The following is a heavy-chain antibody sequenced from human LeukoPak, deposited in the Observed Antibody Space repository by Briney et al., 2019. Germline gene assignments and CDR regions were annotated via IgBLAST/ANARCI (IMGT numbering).Heavy chain of an antibody. Sequence: GGSLRLSCAASGFTFSSYAMSWVRQAPGKGLEWVSAISGSGGSTYYADSVKGRFTISRDNSKNTLYLQMNSLRAEDTAVYYCTKDRYYYGSGSYLGFDPWGQGTLVTVSS. CDR3: TKDRYYYGSGSYLGFDP. CDR1: GFTFSSYA. CDR2: ISGSGGST. J-gene: IGHJ5*02. V-gene: IGHV3-23*01. D-gene: IGHD3-10*01.